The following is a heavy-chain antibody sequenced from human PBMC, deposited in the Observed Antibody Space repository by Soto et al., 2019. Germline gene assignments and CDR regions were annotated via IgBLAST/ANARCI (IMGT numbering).Heavy chain of an antibody. CDR3: ARVGQIFGVVISPYYYYGMDV. CDR1: GFTFSSYW. Sequence: EVQLVESGGGLVQPGGSLRLSCAASGFTFSSYWMSWVRQAPGKGLEWVANIKQDGSEKYYVDSVKGRFTISRDNAKNSLYLQMNSLRAEDTAVYYCARVGQIFGVVISPYYYYGMDVWGQGTTVTVSS. CDR2: IKQDGSEK. D-gene: IGHD3-3*01. J-gene: IGHJ6*02. V-gene: IGHV3-7*01.